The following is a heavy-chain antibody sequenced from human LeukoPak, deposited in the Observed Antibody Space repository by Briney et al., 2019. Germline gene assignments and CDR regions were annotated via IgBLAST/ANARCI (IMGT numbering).Heavy chain of an antibody. V-gene: IGHV4-59*01. D-gene: IGHD1-14*01. CDR2: IYYSGST. CDR1: GGSISSYY. CDR3: AALNPSVYYFDY. Sequence: PSETLSLTCTVSGGSISSYYWSWIRQPPGKGLEWIGYIYYSGSTNYNPSLKSRVTISVDTSKNQFSLKLSSVTAADTAVYYCAALNPSVYYFDYWGQGTLVTVSS. J-gene: IGHJ4*02.